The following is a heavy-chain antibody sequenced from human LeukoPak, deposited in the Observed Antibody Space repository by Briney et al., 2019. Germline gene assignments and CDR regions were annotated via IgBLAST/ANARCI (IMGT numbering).Heavy chain of an antibody. CDR3: ARVAGTFRDAFDI. CDR1: GSSISSYY. D-gene: IGHD6-19*01. CDR2: IYYSGST. Sequence: SETLSLTCTFSGSSISSYYWCWIRQPPGKGLEWIGYIYYSGSTNYNPSLKSRVTISVDTSKNQFSLKLSSVTAADTAVDYWARVAGTFRDAFDIWGQGTMVTVSS. J-gene: IGHJ3*02. V-gene: IGHV4-59*01.